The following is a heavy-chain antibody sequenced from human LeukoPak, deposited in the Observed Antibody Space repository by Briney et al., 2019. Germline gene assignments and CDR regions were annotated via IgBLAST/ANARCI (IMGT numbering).Heavy chain of an antibody. Sequence: PSETLSLTCTVSGGSISSSSYYWGWIRQPPGKGLEWIGSIYYSGSTYYNPSLKSRVTISVDTSKNQFSPKLGSVTAADTAVYYCAKETVDTAMVVDYWGQGTLVTVSS. CDR3: AKETVDTAMVVDY. D-gene: IGHD5-18*01. CDR1: GGSISSSSYY. J-gene: IGHJ4*02. V-gene: IGHV4-39*01. CDR2: IYYSGST.